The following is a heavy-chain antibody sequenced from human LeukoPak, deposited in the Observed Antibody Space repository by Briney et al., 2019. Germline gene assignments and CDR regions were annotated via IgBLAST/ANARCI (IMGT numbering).Heavy chain of an antibody. CDR3: ARARSGSYYAFDI. V-gene: IGHV3-53*01. J-gene: IGHJ3*02. D-gene: IGHD1-26*01. CDR2: IYSGGST. Sequence: GGSLRLSCAASGFTVSSNYMSWVRQAPGKGLEWVSVIYSGGSTYYADSVKGRFTISRANSKNTLYLQMNSLRAEDTAVYYCARARSGSYYAFDIWGQGTMVTVSS. CDR1: GFTVSSNY.